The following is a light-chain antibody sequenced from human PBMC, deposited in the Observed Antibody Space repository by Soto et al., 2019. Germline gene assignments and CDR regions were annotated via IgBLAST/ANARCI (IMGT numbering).Light chain of an antibody. Sequence: EIVLTQSPGTLSLSPGERATLSCRASDSVNSNFLAWYQQKPGQAPRLLIYGVSTRATGITDRFSGSGSETDFTLTIDRLEPEDIALYFCQQYNLSPYTFGQGTKLEIK. J-gene: IGKJ2*01. CDR1: DSVNSNF. CDR3: QQYNLSPYT. V-gene: IGKV3-20*01. CDR2: GVS.